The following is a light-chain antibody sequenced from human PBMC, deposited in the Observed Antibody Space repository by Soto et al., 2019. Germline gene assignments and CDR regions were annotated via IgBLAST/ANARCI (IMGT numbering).Light chain of an antibody. CDR2: AAS. J-gene: IGKJ4*01. Sequence: DIELTQSQSSLSASVGDRVTITCRASQSIRSYLNWYQQKPGKAPKLLIYAASSLQTGVSSRFSGSGSGTDFTLTISNLQPEDFATYYCQQTSSTPPFGGGTKVDNK. CDR3: QQTSSTPP. CDR1: QSIRSY. V-gene: IGKV1-39*01.